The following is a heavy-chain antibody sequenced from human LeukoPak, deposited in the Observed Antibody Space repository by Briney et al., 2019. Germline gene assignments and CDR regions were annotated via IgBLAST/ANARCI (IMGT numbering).Heavy chain of an antibody. CDR2: ISWNGGST. J-gene: IGHJ6*04. CDR3: AELGITMIGGV. V-gene: IGHV3-20*04. D-gene: IGHD3-10*02. CDR1: GFAFDDYG. Sequence: GGSLRLSCAASGFAFDDYGMSWVRQAPGKGLEWVSGISWNGGSTGYADSVKGRFTISRDNAKNSLYLQMNSPRAEDTAVYYCAELGITMIGGVWGKGTTVTVSS.